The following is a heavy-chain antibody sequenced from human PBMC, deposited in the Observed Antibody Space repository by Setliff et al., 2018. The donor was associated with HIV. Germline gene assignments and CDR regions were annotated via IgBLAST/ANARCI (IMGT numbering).Heavy chain of an antibody. Sequence: SETLSLTCTVSGDSIRSGDYYWSWIRQPPGKGLEWIGSIYYSGSTYYNPSLKSRVTISVDTSKNQFSLKLSSVTAADAAVYYCASRVYYYDSSGYLREEGFDPWGQGTLVTVSS. CDR1: GDSIRSGDYY. CDR2: IYYSGST. V-gene: IGHV4-39*01. J-gene: IGHJ5*02. D-gene: IGHD3-22*01. CDR3: ASRVYYYDSSGYLREEGFDP.